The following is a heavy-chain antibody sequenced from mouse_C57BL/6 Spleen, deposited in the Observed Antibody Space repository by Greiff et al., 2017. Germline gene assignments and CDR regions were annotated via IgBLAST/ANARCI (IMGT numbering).Heavy chain of an antibody. V-gene: IGHV5-17*01. CDR2: ISSGSSTI. J-gene: IGHJ4*01. CDR1: GFTFSDYG. Sequence: EVQGVESGGGLVKPGGSLKLSCAASGFTFSDYGMHWVRQAPEKGLEWVAYISSGSSTIYYADTVKGRFTISRDNAKNTLFLQMTSERSEDTAKYYCARKGTLYGDYAMDYWGQGTSVTVSS. D-gene: IGHD1-2*01. CDR3: ARKGTLYGDYAMDY.